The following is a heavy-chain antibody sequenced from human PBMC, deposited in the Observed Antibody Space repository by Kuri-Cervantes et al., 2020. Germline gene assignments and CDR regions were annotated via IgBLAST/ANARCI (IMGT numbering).Heavy chain of an antibody. J-gene: IGHJ6*02. CDR3: ARDRRITMVRGIGYYGMDV. CDR2: IYYSGST. CDR1: GGSISSYY. D-gene: IGHD3-10*01. V-gene: IGHV4-59*12. Sequence: SETLSLTCTVSGGSISSYYWSWIRQPPGKGLEWIGYIYYSGSTNYNPSLKSRVTISVDTSKNQFSLKLSSVAAADTAVYYCARDRRITMVRGIGYYGMDVWGQGTTVTVSS.